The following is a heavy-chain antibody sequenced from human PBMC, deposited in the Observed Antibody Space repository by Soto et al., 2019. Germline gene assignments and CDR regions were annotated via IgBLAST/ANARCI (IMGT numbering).Heavy chain of an antibody. J-gene: IGHJ5*02. D-gene: IGHD4-17*01. CDR2: IYYSGST. V-gene: IGHV4-59*01. Sequence: QVQLQESGPGLVKPSETLSLTCTVSGGSISSYYWSWIRQPPGKGLEWIGYIYYSGSTNYNPSRKSRVTISVDTSKNQFSLKLSSVTAADTAVYYCARDGLPDYGDSSFDPWGQGTLVTVSS. CDR1: GGSISSYY. CDR3: ARDGLPDYGDSSFDP.